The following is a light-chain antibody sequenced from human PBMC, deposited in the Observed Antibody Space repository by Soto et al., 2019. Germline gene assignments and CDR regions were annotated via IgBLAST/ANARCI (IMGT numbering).Light chain of an antibody. V-gene: IGKV3-20*01. CDR1: LSVISNY. J-gene: IGKJ2*01. CDR3: QQYGSSPPYT. Sequence: VLTQSPGTLSLSPGERATLSCRASLSVISNYLAWYQQKPGQAPRLLIYGASSRATGIPDRFSGSGSGTDFTLTISRLEPEDFAVYYCQQYGSSPPYTFGQGTKLEIK. CDR2: GAS.